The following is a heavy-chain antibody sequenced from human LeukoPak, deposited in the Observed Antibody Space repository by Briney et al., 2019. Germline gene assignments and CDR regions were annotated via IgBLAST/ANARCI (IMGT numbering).Heavy chain of an antibody. D-gene: IGHD3-9*01. V-gene: IGHV4-34*01. CDR3: ARAGLRYFDWLLNGNAFDI. J-gene: IGHJ3*02. Sequence: SETLSLTCAVHGGSFSGYYWSWIRQPSGKGLELIGEINHSGSTNYNPSLKSRVTISVETSKNQFSLKLSSVTAAETAVYYCARAGLRYFDWLLNGNAFDIWGQGTMVTVSS. CDR2: INHSGST. CDR1: GGSFSGYY.